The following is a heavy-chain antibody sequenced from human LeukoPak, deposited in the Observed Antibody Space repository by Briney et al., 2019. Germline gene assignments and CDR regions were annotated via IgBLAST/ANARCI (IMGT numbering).Heavy chain of an antibody. CDR2: ISYDGSNK. CDR1: GFTFSSYA. D-gene: IGHD3-22*01. CDR3: ARGGMDYYDSSGPPPGQTYYYYGMDV. V-gene: IGHV3-30*09. Sequence: PGRSLRLSCAASGFTFSSYAMHWVRQAPGKGLEWVAVISYDGSNKYYADSVKGRFAISRDNSKNTLYLQMNRLRAEDTAVYYCARGGMDYYDSSGPPPGQTYYYYGMDVWGQGTTVTVSS. J-gene: IGHJ6*02.